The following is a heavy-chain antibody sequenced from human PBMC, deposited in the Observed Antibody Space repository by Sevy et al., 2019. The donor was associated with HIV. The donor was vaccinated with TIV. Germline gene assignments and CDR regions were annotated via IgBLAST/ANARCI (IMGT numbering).Heavy chain of an antibody. CDR1: GFTFSSYA. CDR3: AKDPRRELKVLRYFDWLSPNLDY. CDR2: ISGSGGST. J-gene: IGHJ4*02. Sequence: GSLRLSCAASGFTFSSYAMSWVRQAPGKGLEWVSAISGSGGSTYYADSVKGRFTISRDNSKNTRYLQMNSLRAEDTAVYYCAKDPRRELKVLRYFDWLSPNLDYWGQGTLVTVSS. V-gene: IGHV3-23*01. D-gene: IGHD3-9*01.